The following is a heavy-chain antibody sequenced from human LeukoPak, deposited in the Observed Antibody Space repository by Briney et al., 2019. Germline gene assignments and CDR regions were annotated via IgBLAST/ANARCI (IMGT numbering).Heavy chain of an antibody. CDR1: GGSISSYY. V-gene: IGHV4-4*07. J-gene: IGHJ5*02. CDR2: IYTSGST. CDR3: ARGPPYGYSSSSWFDP. Sequence: SETLSLTCTVSGGSISSYYWSWIRQPAGQGLEWIGRIYTSGSTNYNPSLKSRVTMSVDTSKNQFSLKLSSVTAADTAVYYCARGPPYGYSSSSWFDPWGQGTLVTVSS. D-gene: IGHD6-6*01.